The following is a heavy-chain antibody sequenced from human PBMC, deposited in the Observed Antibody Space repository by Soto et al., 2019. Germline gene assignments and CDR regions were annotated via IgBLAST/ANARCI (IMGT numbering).Heavy chain of an antibody. Sequence: PGGSLRLSCAASGFTFSSYWMSWVRQAPGEGLEWVANIKQDGSEKYYVDSVKGRFTISRDNAKNSLYLQMNSLRAEDTAVYYCARDPLPQGYGRYYYYGMDVWGQGTTVTVSS. CDR1: GFTFSSYW. J-gene: IGHJ6*02. D-gene: IGHD5-12*01. V-gene: IGHV3-7*01. CDR3: ARDPLPQGYGRYYYYGMDV. CDR2: IKQDGSEK.